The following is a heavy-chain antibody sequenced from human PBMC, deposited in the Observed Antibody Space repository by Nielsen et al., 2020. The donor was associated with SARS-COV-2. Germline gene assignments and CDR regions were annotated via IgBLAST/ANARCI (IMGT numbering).Heavy chain of an antibody. J-gene: IGHJ6*02. CDR3: VRQTHYYYYYGMDV. Sequence: GGSLRLSCAASGFSFSSYGMHWVRQAPGKGLVWVSRINDDGSSTVYADSVKGRFTISRDNAKSTLYLQMNSLRAEDTAVYYCVRQTHYYYYYGMDVWGQGTTVTVSS. CDR1: GFSFSSYG. CDR2: INDDGSST. V-gene: IGHV3-74*01.